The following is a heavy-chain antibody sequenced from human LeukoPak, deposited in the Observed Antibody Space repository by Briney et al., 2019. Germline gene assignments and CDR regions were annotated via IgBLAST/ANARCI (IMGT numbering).Heavy chain of an antibody. Sequence: GGSLRLSCAASGFTFSSYGMHWVRQAPAKGLEWVAFIRYDGSNKYYADSVKGRFTISRDNSKNTLYLQMNSLRAEDTAVYYCAKDVENYYDSSGCDYWGQGTLVTVSS. J-gene: IGHJ4*02. D-gene: IGHD3-22*01. V-gene: IGHV3-30*02. CDR2: IRYDGSNK. CDR1: GFTFSSYG. CDR3: AKDVENYYDSSGCDY.